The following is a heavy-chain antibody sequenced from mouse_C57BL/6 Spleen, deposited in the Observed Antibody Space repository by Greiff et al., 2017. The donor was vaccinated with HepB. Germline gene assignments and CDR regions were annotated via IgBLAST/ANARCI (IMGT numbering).Heavy chain of an antibody. CDR1: GYTFTDYE. CDR3: TRWVYYDAWFAY. D-gene: IGHD2-4*01. Sequence: VQLQQSGAELVRPGASVTLSCKASGYTFTDYEMHWVKQTPVHGLEWIGAIDPETGGTAYNQKFKGKAILTADKSSSTAYMELRSLTSEDSAVYYCTRWVYYDAWFAYWGQGTLVTVSA. CDR2: IDPETGGT. J-gene: IGHJ3*01. V-gene: IGHV1-15*01.